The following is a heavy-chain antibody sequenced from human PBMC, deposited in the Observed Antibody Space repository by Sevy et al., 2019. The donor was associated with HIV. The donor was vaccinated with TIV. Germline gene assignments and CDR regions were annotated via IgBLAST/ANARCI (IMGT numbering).Heavy chain of an antibody. CDR2: IKQDGSEK. CDR3: ARDRTYSSSWYYYYYGMDV. D-gene: IGHD6-13*01. Sequence: GGSLRLSCAASGFTFRSYWMSWVRQAPGKGLEWVANIKQDGSEKYYVDSVKGRFTISRDNAKNSLYLQMNSLRAEDTAVYYCARDRTYSSSWYYYYYGMDVWGQRTTVTVSS. J-gene: IGHJ6*02. CDR1: GFTFRSYW. V-gene: IGHV3-7*03.